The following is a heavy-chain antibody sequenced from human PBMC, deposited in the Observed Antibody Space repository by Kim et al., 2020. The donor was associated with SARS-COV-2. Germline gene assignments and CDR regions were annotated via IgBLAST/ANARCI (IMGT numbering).Heavy chain of an antibody. Sequence: GGSLRLSCAASGFTFSSYGMHWVRQAPGKGLEWVAVISYDGSNKYYADSVKGRFTISRDNSKNTLYLQMNSLRAEDTAVYYCANLLNSRGYGMDVWGQGTTVTVSS. CDR1: GFTFSSYG. V-gene: IGHV3-30*18. CDR2: ISYDGSNK. J-gene: IGHJ6*02. D-gene: IGHD6-13*01. CDR3: ANLLNSRGYGMDV.